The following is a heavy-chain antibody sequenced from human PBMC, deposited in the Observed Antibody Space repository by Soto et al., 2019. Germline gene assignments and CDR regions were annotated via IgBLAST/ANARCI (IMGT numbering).Heavy chain of an antibody. CDR3: ARRGNGAEGFEY. V-gene: IGHV5-51*01. CDR1: GYYFPRDC. CDR2: FDPGDSDT. Sequence: PGESLKISCAISGYYFPRDCISWLAPMPGKGLEWMAIFDPGDSDTRYSPSVQGQVTISADRSISTAYLQWSSLKPSDTAMYYCARRGNGAEGFEYWGQGTLVSVSA. J-gene: IGHJ4*02. D-gene: IGHD4-17*01.